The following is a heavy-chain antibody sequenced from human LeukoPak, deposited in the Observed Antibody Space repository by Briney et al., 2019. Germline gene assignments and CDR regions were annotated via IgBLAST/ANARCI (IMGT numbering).Heavy chain of an antibody. CDR3: AKKYYYDSSEFDP. V-gene: IGHV3-23*01. CDR1: GFTFSSYG. CDR2: ISGSGGST. Sequence: PGGTLRLSCAASGFTFSSYGMSWVRQAPGKGLEWVSAISGSGGSTYYADSVKGRFTISRDNSKNTLYLQMNSLRAEDTAVYYCAKKYYYDSSEFDPWGQGTLVTVSS. J-gene: IGHJ5*02. D-gene: IGHD3-22*01.